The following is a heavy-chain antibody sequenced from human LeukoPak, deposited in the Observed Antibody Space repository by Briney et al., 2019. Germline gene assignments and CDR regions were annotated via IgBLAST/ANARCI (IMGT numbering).Heavy chain of an antibody. D-gene: IGHD3-10*01. CDR1: GFSFSSHN. CDR2: ISNGGRYL. J-gene: IGHJ4*02. V-gene: IGHV3-21*01. Sequence: GGSLRLSCAASGFSFSSHNMNRVRQAPGKGLEWVSSISNGGRYLYYADSVKGRFTISRDNAKNSLYLQMNSLRAEDTAVYYCARDSTYGDFDYWGQGTLVTVSS. CDR3: ARDSTYGDFDY.